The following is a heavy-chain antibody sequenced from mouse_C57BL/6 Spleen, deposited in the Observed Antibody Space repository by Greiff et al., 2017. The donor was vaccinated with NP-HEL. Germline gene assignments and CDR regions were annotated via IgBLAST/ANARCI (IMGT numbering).Heavy chain of an antibody. CDR2: ISSGSSTI. V-gene: IGHV5-17*01. J-gene: IGHJ3*01. CDR1: GFTFSDYG. CDR3: ARREGYGNYWFAY. Sequence: EVQLVESGGGLVKPGGSLKLSCAASGFTFSDYGMHWVRQAPEKGLEWVAYISSGSSTIYYADTVKGRFTISRDNAKNTLFLQMTSLRSEDTAMYYCARREGYGNYWFAYWGQGTLVTVSA. D-gene: IGHD2-1*01.